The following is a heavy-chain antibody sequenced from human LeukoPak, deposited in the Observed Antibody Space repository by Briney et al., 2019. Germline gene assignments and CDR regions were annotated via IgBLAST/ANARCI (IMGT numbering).Heavy chain of an antibody. CDR3: TTGSYYDTTDY. Sequence: GGSLRLSCAASGLTFSNAWMSWVRQAPGKGLEWVGRIKSKSDGGTTDYAAPVEGRFTISRDDSKNTLYLQMNSLKTEDTAVYYCTTGSYYDTTDYWGQGTLVTVSS. D-gene: IGHD3-22*01. CDR1: GLTFSNAW. V-gene: IGHV3-15*01. J-gene: IGHJ4*02. CDR2: IKSKSDGGTT.